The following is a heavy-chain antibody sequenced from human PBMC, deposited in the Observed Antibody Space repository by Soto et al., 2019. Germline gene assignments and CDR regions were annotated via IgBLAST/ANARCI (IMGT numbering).Heavy chain of an antibody. CDR2: INTHNGNT. Sequence: GASVKVSCKAFGYTFTSYGISWVRQAPGQGLEWMGWINTHNGNTNSAQKLQGRVTMTTDTSTSTAYMELRSLRSDDTAVYYCARGDAMDVWGQGTTVTVSS. J-gene: IGHJ6*02. CDR3: ARGDAMDV. V-gene: IGHV1-18*01. CDR1: GYTFTSYG.